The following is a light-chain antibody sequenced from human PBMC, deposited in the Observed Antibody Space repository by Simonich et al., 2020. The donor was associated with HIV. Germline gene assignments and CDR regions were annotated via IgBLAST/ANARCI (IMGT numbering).Light chain of an antibody. CDR2: AAS. V-gene: IGKV3-15*01. CDR3: QQYNNWPLT. CDR1: QSVSSN. J-gene: IGKJ4*01. Sequence: EIVMTQSPATLSVFPGDRATLSCRASQSVSSNLAWYQQKPGLAPRLLIYAASTRATGIPARFSGSGSGTEFTLVISSMQSEDFAVYYCQQYNNWPLTFGGGTKVEIK.